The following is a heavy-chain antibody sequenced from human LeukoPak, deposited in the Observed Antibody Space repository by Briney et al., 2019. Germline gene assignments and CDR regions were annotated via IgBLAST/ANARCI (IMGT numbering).Heavy chain of an antibody. CDR1: GFTFSSYW. Sequence: GGSLRLSCAASGFTFSSYWMHWVRQAPGKGLEWVGRIKAKAHGGTIEYAAPVKGRFTISRDDSKNTLYLQMNSLKTEDTAVYYCTTDGVGVEGATYDNWGQGTLVSVSS. V-gene: IGHV3-15*01. CDR2: IKAKAHGGTI. J-gene: IGHJ4*02. D-gene: IGHD1-26*01. CDR3: TTDGVGVEGATYDN.